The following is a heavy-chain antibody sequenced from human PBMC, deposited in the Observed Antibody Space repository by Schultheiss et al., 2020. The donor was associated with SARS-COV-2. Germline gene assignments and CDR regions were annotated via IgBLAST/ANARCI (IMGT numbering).Heavy chain of an antibody. CDR2: ISSSSSYI. J-gene: IGHJ1*01. CDR1: GFTFSSYS. Sequence: GESLKISCAASGFTFSSYSMNWVRQAPGKGLEWVSSISSSSSYIYYADSVKGRFTVSRDNGKTALYLQMNSLRVEDTAVYYCARFSGTYTTYFQHWGQGTLVTVSS. V-gene: IGHV3-21*04. D-gene: IGHD1-26*01. CDR3: ARFSGTYTTYFQH.